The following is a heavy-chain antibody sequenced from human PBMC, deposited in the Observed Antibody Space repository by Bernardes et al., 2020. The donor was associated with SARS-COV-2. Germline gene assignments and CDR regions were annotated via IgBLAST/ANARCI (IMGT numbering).Heavy chain of an antibody. CDR2: IYSGGST. Sequence: GSLRLSCAASGFTVSSNYMSWVRQAPGKGLEWVSLIYSGGSTYFADSVKGRFTISRDNSKNTLYLQMNSLRAEDTAVYYCARGYYDSSGLGIWGQGTMVTVSS. V-gene: IGHV3-53*01. CDR3: ARGYYDSSGLGI. D-gene: IGHD3-22*01. J-gene: IGHJ3*02. CDR1: GFTVSSNY.